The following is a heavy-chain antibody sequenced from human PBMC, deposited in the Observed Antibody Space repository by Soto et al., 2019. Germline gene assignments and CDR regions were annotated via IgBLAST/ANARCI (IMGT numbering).Heavy chain of an antibody. V-gene: IGHV3-30-3*01. Sequence: QVQLVESGGGVVQPGRSLRLSCAASGFTFSSYAMHWVRQAPGKGLEWVAVISYDGSNKYYADSVKGRFTISRDNSKNTLYLQMNSLRAEDQAVYHCARDLRPRRFAYWGQRTLVTVSS. D-gene: IGHD6-6*01. CDR2: ISYDGSNK. CDR1: GFTFSSYA. J-gene: IGHJ4*02. CDR3: ARDLRPRRFAY.